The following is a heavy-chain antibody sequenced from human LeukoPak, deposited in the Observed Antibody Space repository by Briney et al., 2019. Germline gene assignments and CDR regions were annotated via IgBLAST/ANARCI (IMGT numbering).Heavy chain of an antibody. Sequence: GGSLRLSCAASGFAFATYAMSWVRQAPGKGLEWVSAISGSGGSTYYADSVKGRFTISRDNSKNTVYMQMNSLRAEDTAVYYCAKDRLTLDGLDWGQGTLVTVSS. CDR3: AKDRLTLDGLD. CDR1: GFAFATYA. CDR2: ISGSGGST. D-gene: IGHD2-8*01. V-gene: IGHV3-23*01. J-gene: IGHJ4*02.